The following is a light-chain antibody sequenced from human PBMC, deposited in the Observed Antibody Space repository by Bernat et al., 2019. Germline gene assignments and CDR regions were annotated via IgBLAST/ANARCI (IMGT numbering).Light chain of an antibody. CDR2: DVT. CDR3: CSYAGSFSWV. CDR1: SSDVGSYNY. V-gene: IGLV2-11*01. J-gene: IGLJ3*02. Sequence: QPRSVSGSPGQSVTISCTGTSSDVGSYNYVSWYQQYPGKAPRVMVYDVTKRPSGVPDRFSGSKSGNTASLTISGLQAEDEADYYCCSYAGSFSWVFGGGTKLTVL.